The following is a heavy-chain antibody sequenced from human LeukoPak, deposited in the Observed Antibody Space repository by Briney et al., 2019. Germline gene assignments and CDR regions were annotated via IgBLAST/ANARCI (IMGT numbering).Heavy chain of an antibody. D-gene: IGHD1-7*01. CDR3: ARVRYNWNYVYFEY. V-gene: IGHV1-2*02. CDR1: EYTFTAYY. Sequence: ASVKVSCKTSEYTFTAYYIHWVRQAPGLGLEWMGWIDPSSGATYYAQKFQGRVTMTRDTSTDTAYMDLSRLRSDDTAIYYCARVRYNWNYVYFEYWGQGTPLTVSS. J-gene: IGHJ4*02. CDR2: IDPSSGAT.